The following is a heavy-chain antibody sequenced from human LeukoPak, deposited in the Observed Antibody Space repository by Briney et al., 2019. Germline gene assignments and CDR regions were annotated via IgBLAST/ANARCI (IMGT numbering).Heavy chain of an antibody. J-gene: IGHJ4*02. V-gene: IGHV1-69*13. D-gene: IGHD5-18*01. Sequence: SVKVSCKASGGTFSSYAISWVRQAPGQGLEWMGGIIPIFCTANYAQKFQGRVTITADESTSTAYMELSSLRSEDTAVYYCARDIGYGYGYRWFDYWGQGTLVTVSS. CDR2: IIPIFCTA. CDR1: GGTFSSYA. CDR3: ARDIGYGYGYRWFDY.